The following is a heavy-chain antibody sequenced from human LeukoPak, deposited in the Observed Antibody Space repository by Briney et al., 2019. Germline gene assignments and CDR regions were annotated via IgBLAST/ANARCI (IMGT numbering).Heavy chain of an antibody. Sequence: ASLKVSCKASGYTFIGYHIHWLRQAPGQGLEWMRWINPDNDDTKYPQKFQGRVTLTRDASINTAFMEVHRLRSDDTAIYYCARASYYSDKSGYDYWGQGTLVTVSS. CDR3: ARASYYSDKSGYDY. D-gene: IGHD3-22*01. CDR1: GYTFIGYH. CDR2: INPDNDDT. J-gene: IGHJ4*02. V-gene: IGHV1-2*02.